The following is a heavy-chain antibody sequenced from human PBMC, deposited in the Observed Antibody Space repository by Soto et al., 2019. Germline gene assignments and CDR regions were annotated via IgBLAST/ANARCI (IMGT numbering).Heavy chain of an antibody. J-gene: IGHJ5*02. V-gene: IGHV3-23*01. CDR1: GFTFSSFA. CDR2: ISSSGGST. D-gene: IGHD3-16*02. CDR3: AKGYTSGPTGWFDP. Sequence: EVQLLESGGGLVQPGGSLRLSCAASGFTFSSFAMTWVRQTPGKGLEWVSAISSSGGSTYYADSVKGRFSISRDNFKNTLFLQMYSLRAEDTAVYYCAKGYTSGPTGWFDPWGQGSLVTVSS.